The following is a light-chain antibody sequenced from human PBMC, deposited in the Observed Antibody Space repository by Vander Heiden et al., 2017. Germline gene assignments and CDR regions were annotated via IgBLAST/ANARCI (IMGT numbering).Light chain of an antibody. J-gene: IGKJ2*01. CDR3: QQNNSTPYT. CDR1: QSISRY. CDR2: AAS. Sequence: DIQMTPSPSSLSASVGDRVTITCRARQSISRYSNQYQQKPGKAPKLLSYAASSLQCGVRSRFSGRGYGTDFTLTISSLQPEDFATYYCQQNNSTPYTFGQGTKLEIK. V-gene: IGKV1-39*01.